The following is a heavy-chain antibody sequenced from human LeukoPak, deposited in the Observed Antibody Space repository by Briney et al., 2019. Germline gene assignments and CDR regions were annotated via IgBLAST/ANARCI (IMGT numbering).Heavy chain of an antibody. V-gene: IGHV3-15*01. CDR3: TTDPDIVVVPAAIDY. CDR2: IKSKTDGGTT. D-gene: IGHD2-2*01. CDR1: GFTFSNAW. J-gene: IGHJ4*02. Sequence: GGSLRLSCAASGFTFSNAWMSWVRQAPGKGLEWVGRIKSKTDGGTTDYAAPVKGRFTISRDDSKNTLCLQMNSLKTEDTAVYYCTTDPDIVVVPAAIDYWGQGTLVTVSS.